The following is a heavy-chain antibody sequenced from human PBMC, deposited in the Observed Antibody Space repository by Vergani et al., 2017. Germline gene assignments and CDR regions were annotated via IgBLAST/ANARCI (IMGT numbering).Heavy chain of an antibody. CDR2: IGKDGINT. V-gene: IGHV3-30*02. J-gene: IGHJ5*02. CDR1: GFTFSNFG. CDR3: AKYWRDSTYGLPES. D-gene: IGHD2-8*02. Sequence: VQLLESGGGFVQPGGSLRLSCAASGFTFSNFGMHWTRQAPGMGLEWMTYIGKDGINTRYRVAVKGRFTVSRDNSKDILYLQMDSLRSEDMALYYCAKYWRDSTYGLPESWGPGTLVIVSS.